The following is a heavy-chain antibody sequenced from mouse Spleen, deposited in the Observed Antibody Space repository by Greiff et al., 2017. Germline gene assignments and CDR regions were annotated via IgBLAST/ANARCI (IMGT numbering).Heavy chain of an antibody. CDR3: ARPFYYYGSSYGFAY. V-gene: IGHV2-2*01. J-gene: IGHJ3*01. CDR1: GFSLTSYG. D-gene: IGHD1-1*01. Sequence: VQLQQSGPGLVQPSQSLSITCTVSGFSLTSYGVHWVRQSPGKGLEWLGVIWSGGSTDYNAAFISRLSISKDNSKSQVFFKMNSLQADDTAIYYCARPFYYYGSSYGFAYWGQGTLVTVSA. CDR2: IWSGGST.